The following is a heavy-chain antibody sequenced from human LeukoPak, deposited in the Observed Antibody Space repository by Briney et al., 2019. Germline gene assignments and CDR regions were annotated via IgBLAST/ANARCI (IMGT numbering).Heavy chain of an antibody. CDR1: VYTFTGYY. CDR2: INPNSGGT. V-gene: IGHV1-2*02. D-gene: IGHD3-10*01. J-gene: IGHJ6*03. CDR3: ARDRYYYGSGSYYHYYYYYYMDV. Sequence: ASVKVSCKASVYTFTGYYMHWVRQAPGQGLEWMGWINPNSGGTNYAQKFQGRVTMTRDTSISTAYMGLSRLRSDDTAVYYCARDRYYYGSGSYYHYYYYYYMDVWGKGTTVTISS.